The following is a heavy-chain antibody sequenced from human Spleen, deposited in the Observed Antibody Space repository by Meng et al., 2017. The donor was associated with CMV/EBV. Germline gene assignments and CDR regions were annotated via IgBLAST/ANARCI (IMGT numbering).Heavy chain of an antibody. Sequence: SVKVSCKASGYTFTSYYMHWVRQAPGQGLEWMGRIIPILGIANYAQKFQGRVTITADKSTSTAYMELRSLRSDDTAVYYCARYVDYGGNSHYYYGMDVWGQGTTVTVSS. J-gene: IGHJ6*02. V-gene: IGHV1-69*02. CDR2: IIPILGIA. CDR1: GYTFTSYY. CDR3: ARYVDYGGNSHYYYGMDV. D-gene: IGHD4-23*01.